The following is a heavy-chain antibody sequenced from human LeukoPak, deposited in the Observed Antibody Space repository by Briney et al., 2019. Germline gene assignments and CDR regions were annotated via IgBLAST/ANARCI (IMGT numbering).Heavy chain of an antibody. V-gene: IGHV3-23*01. CDR1: RFTLSSYA. CDR3: AKAPYSSSWFNYFDY. D-gene: IGHD6-13*01. CDR2: ISGSGGST. J-gene: IGHJ4*02. Sequence: PGGSLRLSSAPSRFTLSSYALSWVRHAPGEGLEWVSAISGSGGSTYYADSVKGRFTIFRDNSKNTLYLQMNSLRAEDTAVYYCAKAPYSSSWFNYFDYWGQGTLVTVSS.